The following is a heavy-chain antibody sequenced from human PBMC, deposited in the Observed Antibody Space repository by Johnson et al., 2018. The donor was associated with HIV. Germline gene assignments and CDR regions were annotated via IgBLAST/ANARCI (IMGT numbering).Heavy chain of an antibody. CDR1: GFTFDDYA. Sequence: VQLVESGGGLVQPGRSLRLSCAASGFTFDDYAMHWFRQAPGKGLEWVSGISWNSGSIGQADSVKGRFTISRDNAKNSLYLQMNSLRAEDTAVYYCARAGWRQLVEDAFDIWGQGTTVTVSS. D-gene: IGHD6-13*01. V-gene: IGHV3-9*01. CDR3: ARAGWRQLVEDAFDI. J-gene: IGHJ3*02. CDR2: ISWNSGSI.